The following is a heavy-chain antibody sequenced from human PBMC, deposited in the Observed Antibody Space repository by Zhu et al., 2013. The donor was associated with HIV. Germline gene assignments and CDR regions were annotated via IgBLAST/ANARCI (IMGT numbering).Heavy chain of an antibody. V-gene: IGHV1-69*13. Sequence: QVQLEQSATEVKKPGDSVRVSCKASGYRFTSFIISWVRQAPGQGLEWMGGIIPIFETTNYAPKFQGRVTITADESTSTGYMELSSLRSEDTAVYYCARHSAANRVTYYYGMDVWGQGTTVTGLL. CDR1: GYRFTSFI. J-gene: IGHJ6*02. CDR3: ARHSAANRVTYYYGMDV. CDR2: IIPIFETT. D-gene: IGHD6-13*01.